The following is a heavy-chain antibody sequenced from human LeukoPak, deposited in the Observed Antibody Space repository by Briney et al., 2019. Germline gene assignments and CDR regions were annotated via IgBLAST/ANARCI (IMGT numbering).Heavy chain of an antibody. Sequence: GRSLRLSCAASGFTFSSYAMHWVRQATGNGLEWVAVISYDGSNKYYADSVKGRFTISRDNSKNTLYLQMNSLRAEDTAVYYCARDLHDYGDPYFDYWGQGTLVTVSS. V-gene: IGHV3-30-3*01. J-gene: IGHJ4*02. D-gene: IGHD4-17*01. CDR2: ISYDGSNK. CDR1: GFTFSSYA. CDR3: ARDLHDYGDPYFDY.